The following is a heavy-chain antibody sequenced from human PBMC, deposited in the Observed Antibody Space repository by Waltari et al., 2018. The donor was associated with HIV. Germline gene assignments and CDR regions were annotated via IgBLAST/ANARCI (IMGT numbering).Heavy chain of an antibody. Sequence: QVRLEQWGAGLLKPTETLSLTCAVYGTSFTGYYWTWIRQSPGGGLQWIGEVDHRGSTHYNPSLKSRVSMSVDTFKHQFSLKLASVTAADTAVYYCANLISMTATDVFDVWCQGTLVSVSS. CDR1: GTSFTGYY. CDR2: VDHRGST. D-gene: IGHD2-21*02. J-gene: IGHJ3*01. V-gene: IGHV4-34*01. CDR3: ANLISMTATDVFDV.